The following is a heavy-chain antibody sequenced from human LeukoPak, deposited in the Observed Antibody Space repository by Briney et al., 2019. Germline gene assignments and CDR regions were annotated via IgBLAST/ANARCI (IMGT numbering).Heavy chain of an antibody. CDR3: ARDDILTGYRVY. CDR2: IYSGGST. CDR1: GFTVSSNY. J-gene: IGHJ4*02. D-gene: IGHD3-9*01. Sequence: GGSLRLSCAASGFTVSSNYMSWVRQAPGKGLEWVSVIYSGGSTYYADSVKGRFTISRDNSKNTLYLQMNSLRAEDTAVYYCARDDILTGYRVYWGQGTLVTVSS. V-gene: IGHV3-53*01.